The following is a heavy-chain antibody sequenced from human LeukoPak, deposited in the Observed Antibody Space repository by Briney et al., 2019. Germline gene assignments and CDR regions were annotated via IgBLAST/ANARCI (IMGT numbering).Heavy chain of an antibody. D-gene: IGHD3-10*01. CDR3: ARVRRVGGFDP. CDR2: ISYDGSNK. CDR1: GFTFSSYA. Sequence: GGSLRLSCAASGFTFSSYAMHWVRQAPGKGLEWVAVISYDGSNKYYADSVKGRFTISRDNSKNTLYLQMNSLRAEDTAVYYCARVRRVGGFDPWDQGTLVTVSS. J-gene: IGHJ5*02. V-gene: IGHV3-30-3*01.